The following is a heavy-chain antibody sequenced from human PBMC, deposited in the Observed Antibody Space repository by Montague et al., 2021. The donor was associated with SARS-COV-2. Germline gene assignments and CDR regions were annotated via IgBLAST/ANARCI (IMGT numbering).Heavy chain of an antibody. CDR2: IYYSGST. V-gene: IGHV4-39*01. Sequence: SETLSLTYTVSGRSISSSTYYWGWIRQPPGKGLEWIGSIYYSGSTYYNPSLKSRVTISVDTSKNQFSPKLSSVTAADTAVYYCARGFDPWGQGTLVTVSS. CDR1: GRSISSSTYY. CDR3: ARGFDP. J-gene: IGHJ5*02.